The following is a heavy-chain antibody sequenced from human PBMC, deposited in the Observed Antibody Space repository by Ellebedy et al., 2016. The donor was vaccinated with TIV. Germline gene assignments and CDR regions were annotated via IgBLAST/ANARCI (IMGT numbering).Heavy chain of an antibody. V-gene: IGHV3-13*01. CDR1: GFSLTGSD. J-gene: IGHJ2*01. CDR3: ARGGPGGDNWFFGL. D-gene: IGHD3-10*01. CDR2: SGAAGYT. Sequence: GESLKISCAASGFSLTGSDLHWVRRPRAKGLEWVSASGAAGYTYYPDSVRGRFTISRESAKNSFYLQMNSLTAGDTAVYYCARGGPGGDNWFFGLWGRGTQVTVSS.